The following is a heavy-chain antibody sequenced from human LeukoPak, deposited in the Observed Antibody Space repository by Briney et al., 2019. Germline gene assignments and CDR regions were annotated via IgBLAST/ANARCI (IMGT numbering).Heavy chain of an antibody. Sequence: GGSLRLSCAASGFPFSNYWIHWVRQAPGKGLVWVSRINSDGINTSYADSVKGRFTISRDNAKNTLNLQMNSPRAEDTAVYYCARDLGQYYDTSDNWFDPWGQGTLVTVSS. CDR2: INSDGINT. D-gene: IGHD3-22*01. CDR3: ARDLGQYYDTSDNWFDP. CDR1: GFPFSNYW. J-gene: IGHJ5*02. V-gene: IGHV3-74*01.